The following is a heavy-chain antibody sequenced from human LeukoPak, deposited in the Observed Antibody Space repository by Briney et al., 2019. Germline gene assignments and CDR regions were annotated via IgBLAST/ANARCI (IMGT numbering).Heavy chain of an antibody. Sequence: SETLSLTCAVFGGSISSTNWWIWVRQPPGEALEWIGEIYHAGSTKYNPSLRSRLTISVDKSKNSFSLSLTSVTAADTAFYYCARSAAVTGQFDFWGQGTLVTVSS. CDR2: IYHAGST. V-gene: IGHV4-4*02. CDR1: GGSISSTNW. J-gene: IGHJ4*02. CDR3: ARSAAVTGQFDF. D-gene: IGHD6-19*01.